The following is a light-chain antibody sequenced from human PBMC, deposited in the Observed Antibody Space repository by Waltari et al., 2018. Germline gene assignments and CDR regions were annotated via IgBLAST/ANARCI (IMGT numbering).Light chain of an antibody. CDR3: NSYAGSSSWV. V-gene: IGLV2-14*01. CDR2: DVS. Sequence: QSALTQPASVSGSPGQSITISCTGTSSDVGFYNYVSWYQQHPGKAPKLMIYDVSERPVGVSNRFAGSKSGNTASLTISGLQAEDEADYYCNSYAGSSSWVFGGGTKLTVL. CDR1: SSDVGFYNY. J-gene: IGLJ3*02.